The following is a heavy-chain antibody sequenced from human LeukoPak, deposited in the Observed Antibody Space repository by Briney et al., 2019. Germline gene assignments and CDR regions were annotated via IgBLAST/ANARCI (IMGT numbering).Heavy chain of an antibody. V-gene: IGHV3-33*06. CDR1: GFTFSSYG. J-gene: IGHJ6*03. Sequence: GGSLRLSCAASGFTFSSYGMHWVRQAPGKGLEWVAVIWYDGSNKYYADSVKGRFTISSDNSKNTLYLQMNSLRAEDTAVYYCAKEGQQQLVPNYYYMDVWGKGTTVTVSS. D-gene: IGHD6-13*01. CDR3: AKEGQQQLVPNYYYMDV. CDR2: IWYDGSNK.